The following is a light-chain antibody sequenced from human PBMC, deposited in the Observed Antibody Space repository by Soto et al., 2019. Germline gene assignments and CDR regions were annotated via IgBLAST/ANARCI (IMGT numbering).Light chain of an antibody. CDR3: HHYKMYSPWT. V-gene: IGKV1-39*02. Sequence: VDRFTITSRASQNISSYLNWYQQKPGKAPTLLIYAASSLQSGVPSRFSGDGYGTDFTLTIRSLQPDDFATYYCHHYKMYSPWTFGQGTKVDIK. CDR2: AAS. J-gene: IGKJ1*01. CDR1: QNISSY.